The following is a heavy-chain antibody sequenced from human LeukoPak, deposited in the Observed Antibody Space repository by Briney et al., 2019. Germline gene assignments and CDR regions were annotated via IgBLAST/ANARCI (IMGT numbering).Heavy chain of an antibody. D-gene: IGHD3-10*01. J-gene: IGHJ4*02. CDR3: AKDHYYGSGFPSLVDY. CDR2: IYSGGST. V-gene: IGHV3-66*01. Sequence: PGGSLRLSCAASGFTVSSNYMSWVRQAPGKGLEWVSVIYSGGSTYYADSVKGRFTISRDNSKNTLYLQMNSLRAEDTAVYYCAKDHYYGSGFPSLVDYWGQGTLVTVSS. CDR1: GFTVSSNY.